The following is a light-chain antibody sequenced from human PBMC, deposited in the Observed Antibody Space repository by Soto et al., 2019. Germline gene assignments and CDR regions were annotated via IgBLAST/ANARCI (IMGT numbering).Light chain of an antibody. V-gene: IGLV2-8*01. CDR2: EVS. Sequence: QSALTQPPSASGSPGQSVTISCTGTSRDVGGYNWVSWYQQHPGEAPKFMIYEVSRRPSGVPDRFSGSKSGNTASLTISGLQTDDEADYYCASYAGSNNPVIFGGGTKLTVL. CDR3: ASYAGSNNPVI. CDR1: SRDVGGYNW. J-gene: IGLJ2*01.